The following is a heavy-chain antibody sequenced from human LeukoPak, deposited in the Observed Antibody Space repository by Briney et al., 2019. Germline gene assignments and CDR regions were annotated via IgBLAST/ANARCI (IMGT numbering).Heavy chain of an antibody. CDR3: ARCKPTYYDSSGYPAFDI. CDR2: ISSSSSYI. J-gene: IGHJ3*02. D-gene: IGHD3-22*01. CDR1: GSTFSSYS. V-gene: IGHV3-21*01. Sequence: GGSLRLSCAASGSTFSSYSMNWVRQAPGKGLEWVSSISSSSSYIYYADSVKGRFTISRDNAKNSLYLQMNSLRAEDTAVYYCARCKPTYYDSSGYPAFDIWGQGTMVTVSS.